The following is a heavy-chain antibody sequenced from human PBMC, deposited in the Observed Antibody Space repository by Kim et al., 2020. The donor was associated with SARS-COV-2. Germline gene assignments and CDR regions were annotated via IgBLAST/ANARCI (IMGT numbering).Heavy chain of an antibody. CDR3: AKDKFTVSPGDLFDY. D-gene: IGHD2-21*02. Sequence: GGSLRLSCAASGFTFSSYTMSWVRQAPGKGLEWVSAISGSGGGTYYADSVKGRFTISRDNSKNTLYLQMNSLRAEDTAVYYCAKDKFTVSPGDLFDYWGQGTLVTVSS. J-gene: IGHJ4*02. CDR1: GFTFSSYT. V-gene: IGHV3-23*01. CDR2: ISGSGGGT.